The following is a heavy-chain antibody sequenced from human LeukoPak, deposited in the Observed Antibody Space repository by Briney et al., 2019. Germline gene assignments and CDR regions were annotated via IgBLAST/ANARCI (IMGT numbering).Heavy chain of an antibody. CDR3: TRHPTMIAQYKWFDP. V-gene: IGHV3-73*01. CDR1: GFTFSGSA. CDR2: IRSKANSYAT. J-gene: IGHJ5*02. D-gene: IGHD3-22*01. Sequence: PGGSLRLSCAASGFTFSGSAMHWVRQASVKGLEWVGRIRSKANSYATAYAASVKGRFTISRDDSKNTAYLQMNSLKTEDTAVYYCTRHPTMIAQYKWFDPWGQGTLVTVSS.